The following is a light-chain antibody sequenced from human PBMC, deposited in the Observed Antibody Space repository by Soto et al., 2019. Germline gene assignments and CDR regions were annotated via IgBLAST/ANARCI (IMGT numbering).Light chain of an antibody. CDR2: DVS. CDR3: CSYAGSSLYV. CDR1: SSDVGGYNY. Sequence: QSVLTQPRSVSGSPGQSVTISCTGTSSDVGGYNYVSRYQQHPGKAPKLMIYDVSKRPSGVPDRFSGSKSGNTASLTISGLQAEDEADYYCCSYAGSSLYVFGTGTKVTVL. V-gene: IGLV2-11*01. J-gene: IGLJ1*01.